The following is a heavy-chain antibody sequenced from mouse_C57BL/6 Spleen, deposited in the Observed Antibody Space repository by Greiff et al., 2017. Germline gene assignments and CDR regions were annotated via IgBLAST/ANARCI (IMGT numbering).Heavy chain of an antibody. V-gene: IGHV5-6*01. CDR3: ARLEDYLDY. J-gene: IGHJ2*01. CDR1: GFTFSSYG. CDR2: ISSGGSYT. Sequence: EVQLQESGGDLVKPGGSLKLSCAASGFTFSSYGMSWVRQTPDKRLEWVATISSGGSYTYYPDSVKGRFTISRDNAKNTLYLQMSSLKSEDTAMYYCARLEDYLDYWGQGTTLTVSS.